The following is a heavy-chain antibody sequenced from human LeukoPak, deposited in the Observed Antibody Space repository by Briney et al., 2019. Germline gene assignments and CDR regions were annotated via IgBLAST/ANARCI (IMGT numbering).Heavy chain of an antibody. Sequence: SETLSLTCTVSGGSISDYYWNWIRQPPGKGLEWIGYIYYSGSTTYNPSLKSRVTMSVDTAKNQFSLRVRSVTAADTAVYYCARGDFCSKSNCYLRPMDVWGKGTTVTVSS. V-gene: IGHV4-59*01. CDR3: ARGDFCSKSNCYLRPMDV. J-gene: IGHJ6*03. CDR2: IYYSGST. D-gene: IGHD3-3*01. CDR1: GGSISDYY.